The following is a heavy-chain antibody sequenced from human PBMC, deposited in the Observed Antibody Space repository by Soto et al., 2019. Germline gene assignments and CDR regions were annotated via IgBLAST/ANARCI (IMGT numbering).Heavy chain of an antibody. Sequence: QVHLQQWGAGLLKPSETLSLTCGVYGGSLRGSYWSWIRQPPGKALEWLGKVTHSGSTTFNPSLNVRVSVSVDTSDNQLSLKLPSVTAADTAVYYCTRGHIPVYGPVPDYFDSWGQGTLVTVSS. V-gene: IGHV4-34*02. CDR3: TRGHIPVYGPVPDYFDS. D-gene: IGHD2-21*01. CDR1: GGSLRGSY. CDR2: VTHSGST. J-gene: IGHJ4*02.